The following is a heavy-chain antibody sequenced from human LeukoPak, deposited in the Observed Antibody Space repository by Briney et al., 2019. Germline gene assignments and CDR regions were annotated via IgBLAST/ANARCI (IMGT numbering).Heavy chain of an antibody. V-gene: IGHV1-2*02. Sequence: GESLKVSCKASGYTFTGYYMHWVRQAPGQGLEWMGWINPNNADTNYAQRFRGRVTMTRDTSISTAYMDLTSLRSDDTAVYYCARGWGELLQATFDIWGQGTMVTVSS. D-gene: IGHD1-26*01. CDR3: ARGWGELLQATFDI. CDR2: INPNNADT. CDR1: GYTFTGYY. J-gene: IGHJ3*02.